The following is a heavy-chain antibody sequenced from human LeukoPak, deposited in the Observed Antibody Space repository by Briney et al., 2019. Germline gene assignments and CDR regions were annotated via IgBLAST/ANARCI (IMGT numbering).Heavy chain of an antibody. V-gene: IGHV3-23*01. CDR2: IRSSDDST. D-gene: IGHD4-17*01. CDR3: ARGAVTTYSEAGAFDI. J-gene: IGHJ3*02. CDR1: GFTFSSYG. Sequence: PGGSLRLSCAASGFTFSSYGMTWVRQAPGRGLEWVSYIRSSDDSTYYADSVKGRFTISRDTSKDTLFLQMNSLRAEDTAVYYCARGAVTTYSEAGAFDIWGQGTMVTVSS.